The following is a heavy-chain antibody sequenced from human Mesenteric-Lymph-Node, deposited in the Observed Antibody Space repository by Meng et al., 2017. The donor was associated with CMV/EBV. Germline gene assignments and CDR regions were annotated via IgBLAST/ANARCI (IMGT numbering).Heavy chain of an antibody. V-gene: IGHV1-18*01. CDR3: AKDVGGVVVVEGATIPDVFDS. D-gene: IGHD2-2*01. Sequence: ASVKVSCKAPPDTLSSYGISWVRQAPGQGLEWMGWISPYNGDTNYAQDFQDRVTMTRDTSTNTAYMELRSLRSDDTAVYYCAKDVGGVVVVEGATIPDVFDSWGQGTMVTVSS. CDR1: PDTLSSYG. J-gene: IGHJ3*02. CDR2: ISPYNGDT.